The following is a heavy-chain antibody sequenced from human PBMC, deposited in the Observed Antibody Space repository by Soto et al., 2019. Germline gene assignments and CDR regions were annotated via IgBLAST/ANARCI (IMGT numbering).Heavy chain of an antibody. J-gene: IGHJ4*02. CDR3: ARDSRFLEYYFDY. CDR1: GGSISSGGYY. Sequence: PSETLSLTCTVSGGSISSGGYYWSWIRQHPGKGLEWIGYIYYSGSTYYNPSLKSRVTISVDTSKNQFSLKLSSVTAADTAVYYCARDSRFLEYYFDYWGQGTLVTVSS. V-gene: IGHV4-31*03. D-gene: IGHD3-3*01. CDR2: IYYSGST.